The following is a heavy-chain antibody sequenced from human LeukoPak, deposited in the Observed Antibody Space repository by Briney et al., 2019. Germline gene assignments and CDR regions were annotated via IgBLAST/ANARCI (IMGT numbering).Heavy chain of an antibody. CDR2: ISWNSGNI. Sequence: GRSLRLSCAGSGFTFDDYAMHWVRQTPGKSLEWVSGISWNSGNIAYADFVGGRFTISRDNAKNSLSLQMNSLSDEDTAVYYCAKDAYGGATFFYYMDVWGKGTTVTVSS. CDR3: AKDAYGGATFFYYMDV. V-gene: IGHV3-9*01. J-gene: IGHJ6*03. CDR1: GFTFDDYA. D-gene: IGHD2/OR15-2a*01.